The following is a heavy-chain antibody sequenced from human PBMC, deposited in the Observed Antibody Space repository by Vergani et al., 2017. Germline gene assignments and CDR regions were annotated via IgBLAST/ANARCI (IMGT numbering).Heavy chain of an antibody. D-gene: IGHD2-2*02. CDR3: ARGCCSTSCYKGGEDWFDP. J-gene: IGHJ5*02. CDR2: INPSGGST. V-gene: IGHV1-46*01. CDR1: GYTFTSYY. Sequence: QVQLVQSGAEVKKPGASVKVSCQASGYTFTSYYIHWVRQAPGQGLEWMGIINPSGGSTNYAQKFQGRVTMTRDTSTSTVFMELSSLRSEDTAVYYCARGCCSTSCYKGGEDWFDPWGQGTLVTVSS.